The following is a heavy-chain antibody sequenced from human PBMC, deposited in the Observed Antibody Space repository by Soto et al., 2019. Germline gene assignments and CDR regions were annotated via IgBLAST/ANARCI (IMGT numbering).Heavy chain of an antibody. CDR2: ISGSGGST. J-gene: IGHJ4*02. Sequence: QPGGSLRLSCAASGFTFSSYAMSWVRQAPRKGLEWVSAISGSGGSTYYADSVKGRFTISRDNSKNTLYLQMNSLRAVDTAVYYCAKTLYYYDSSGYQWGQGTLVTVSS. V-gene: IGHV3-23*01. D-gene: IGHD3-22*01. CDR3: AKTLYYYDSSGYQ. CDR1: GFTFSSYA.